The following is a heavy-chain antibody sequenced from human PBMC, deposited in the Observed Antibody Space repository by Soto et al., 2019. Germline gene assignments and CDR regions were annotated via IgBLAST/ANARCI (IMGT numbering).Heavy chain of an antibody. D-gene: IGHD3-3*01. Sequence: TSETLSLTCAVSSGSISSSNWWSWVRQPPGKGLEWIGEIYHSGSTNYNPSLKSRVTISVDKSKNQFSLKLSSVTAADTAVYYCARVPLRDDFWSGYRDEYYYMDVWGKGTTVTVSS. J-gene: IGHJ6*03. V-gene: IGHV4-4*02. CDR2: IYHSGST. CDR3: ARVPLRDDFWSGYRDEYYYMDV. CDR1: SGSISSSNW.